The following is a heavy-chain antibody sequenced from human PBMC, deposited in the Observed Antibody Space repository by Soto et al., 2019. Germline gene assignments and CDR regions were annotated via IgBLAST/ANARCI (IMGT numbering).Heavy chain of an antibody. CDR3: ARAQKWRQLSLNVFDL. CDR2: ITGAGDGT. CDR1: GFTIENSV. V-gene: IGHV3-74*01. D-gene: IGHD5-18*01. Sequence: EVQLVESGGGLVQPGGSLRLSCVASGFTIENSVMHWVRQTPGKGLMWVSRITGAGDGTLYADSVQGRCSISRDNAKNTVYLHLTGLRVEETAVYYCARAQKWRQLSLNVFDLWGQGTTVTVSS. J-gene: IGHJ3*01.